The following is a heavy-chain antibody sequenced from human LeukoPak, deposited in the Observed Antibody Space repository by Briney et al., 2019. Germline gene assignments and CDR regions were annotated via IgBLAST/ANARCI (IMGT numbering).Heavy chain of an antibody. J-gene: IGHJ5*02. Sequence: ASVKVSCKASGYTFTGYYMHWVRQAPGQGLEWMGWINPNSGGTNYAQKFQGGVTMTRDTSISTAYMELSRLRSDDTAVYYCALWRDFDWFHWTRGFDPWGQGTLVTVSS. CDR1: GYTFTGYY. V-gene: IGHV1-2*02. CDR2: INPNSGGT. CDR3: ALWRDFDWFHWTRGFDP. D-gene: IGHD3-9*01.